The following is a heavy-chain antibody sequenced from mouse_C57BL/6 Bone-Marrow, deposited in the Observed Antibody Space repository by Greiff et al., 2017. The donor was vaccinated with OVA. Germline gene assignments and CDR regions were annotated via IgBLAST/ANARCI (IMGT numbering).Heavy chain of an antibody. V-gene: IGHV1-64*01. D-gene: IGHD1-1*01. J-gene: IGHJ1*03. Sequence: VQLQQPGAELVKPGASVKLSCKASGYTFTSYWMHWVKQRPGQGLEWIGMIHPNSGSTNYNEKFKSKATLTVDKSSSTAYMQLSSLTSEDSAVYYCARSFYYYGSSYGYWYFDVWGTGTTVTVSS. CDR2: IHPNSGST. CDR1: GYTFTSYW. CDR3: ARSFYYYGSSYGYWYFDV.